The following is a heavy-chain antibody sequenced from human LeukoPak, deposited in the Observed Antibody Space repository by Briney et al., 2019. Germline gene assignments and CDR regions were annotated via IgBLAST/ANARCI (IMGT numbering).Heavy chain of an antibody. Sequence: ASVKVSCKASGYTSTSYGISWVRQAPGQGLEWMGWISAYNGNTNYAQKLQGRVTMTTDTSTSTAYMELRSLRSDDTAVYYCAREYYYDNSGYFDIWGQGTMVTVSS. CDR1: GYTSTSYG. CDR2: ISAYNGNT. J-gene: IGHJ3*02. CDR3: AREYYYDNSGYFDI. D-gene: IGHD3-22*01. V-gene: IGHV1-18*01.